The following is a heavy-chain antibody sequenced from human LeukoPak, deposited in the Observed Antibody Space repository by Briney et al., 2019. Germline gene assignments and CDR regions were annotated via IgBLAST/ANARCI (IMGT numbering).Heavy chain of an antibody. J-gene: IGHJ4*02. CDR1: GFTFSSYA. CDR2: ISGSAAST. V-gene: IGHV3-23*01. D-gene: IGHD5-24*01. CDR3: AKEFGDGYNYPFDN. Sequence: PGGSLRLSCAASGFTFSSYAMSWVRQAPGKGLEWASGISGSAASTYYADSVKGRFTIFRDNSKSTLYLQMNSLRAEDTAVYYCAKEFGDGYNYPFDNWGQGTLVTVSS.